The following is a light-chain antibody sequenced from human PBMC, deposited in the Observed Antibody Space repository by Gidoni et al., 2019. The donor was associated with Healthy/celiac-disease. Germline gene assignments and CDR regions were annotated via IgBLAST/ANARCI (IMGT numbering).Light chain of an antibody. CDR1: QSVSSY. J-gene: IGKJ2*01. CDR3: QQRSNWPPYT. Sequence: IVLTQSPASLSLSPGARATLSCRASQSVSSYVAWYQQKPGQAPRLLIYDASNRATGIPARFSGSGSGTDFTLTISSLEPEDFAVYYCQQRSNWPPYTFGQGTKLEIK. CDR2: DAS. V-gene: IGKV3-11*01.